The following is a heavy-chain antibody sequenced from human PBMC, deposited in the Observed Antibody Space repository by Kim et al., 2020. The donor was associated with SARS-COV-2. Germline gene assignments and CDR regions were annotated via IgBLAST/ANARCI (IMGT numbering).Heavy chain of an antibody. J-gene: IGHJ6*02. CDR2: IIPIFGTA. Sequence: SVKVSCKASGGTFSSYAISWVRQAPGQGLEWMGGIIPIFGTANYAQKFQGRVTITADESTSTAYMELSSLRSEDTAVYYCARDPGDYDSSGYNYYYYGMDVWGQGTTVTVSS. CDR3: ARDPGDYDSSGYNYYYYGMDV. V-gene: IGHV1-69*13. D-gene: IGHD3-22*01. CDR1: GGTFSSYA.